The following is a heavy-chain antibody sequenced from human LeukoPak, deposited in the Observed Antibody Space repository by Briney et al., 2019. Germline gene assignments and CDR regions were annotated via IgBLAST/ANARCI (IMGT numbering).Heavy chain of an antibody. CDR2: ISGSGGST. CDR3: ARDFGGYVAYFDY. D-gene: IGHD5-12*01. CDR1: GFTFSSYA. Sequence: GGSLRLSCAASGFTFSSYAMSWVRQAPGEGLEWVSAISGSGGSTHCADSVKGRFTISRDNSKNTLYLQMDSLRAEDTAVYYCARDFGGYVAYFDYWGQGTLGTVSS. J-gene: IGHJ4*02. V-gene: IGHV3-23*01.